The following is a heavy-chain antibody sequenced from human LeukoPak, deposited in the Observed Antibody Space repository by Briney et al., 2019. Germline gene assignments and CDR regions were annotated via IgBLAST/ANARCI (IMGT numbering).Heavy chain of an antibody. Sequence: PGGSLRLSCAASTFTFSNYAMTRVRQAPGKGLEWVSSISGSGGSTYYADSVKGRFTISRDNSKNTLYLQMNTLRAEDTAIYYCAKGIYDYVWGSLDYWGQGTLVIVSS. CDR1: TFTFSNYA. V-gene: IGHV3-23*01. CDR3: AKGIYDYVWGSLDY. D-gene: IGHD3-16*01. CDR2: ISGSGGST. J-gene: IGHJ4*02.